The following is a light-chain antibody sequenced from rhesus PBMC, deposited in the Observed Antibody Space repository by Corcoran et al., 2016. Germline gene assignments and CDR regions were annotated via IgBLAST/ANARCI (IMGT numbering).Light chain of an antibody. Sequence: DIVMTQSPDSLAVSLGERVTINCKSSQSLLYSSNNKNYLAWYQQKPGQAPYLLIYGASTRESGVPNRFRGSGSGTDFTLTISGLQAEDGAVYYCQQYYSSPFTFGPGTRLDIK. V-gene: IGKV4-1*01. CDR2: GAS. CDR3: QQYYSSPFT. J-gene: IGKJ3*01. CDR1: QSLLYSSNNKNY.